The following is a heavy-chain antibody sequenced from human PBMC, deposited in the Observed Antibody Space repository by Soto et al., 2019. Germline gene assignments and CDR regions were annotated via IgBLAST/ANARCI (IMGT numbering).Heavy chain of an antibody. CDR2: INHSGST. D-gene: IGHD3-16*02. CDR3: ARGPYDYVWGSDPPHFDY. Sequence: PSETLSLTCAVYGGSFSCYYWSWIRQPPGKGLEWIGEINHSGSTNYNPSLKSRVTISVDTSKNQFSLKLSSVTAEDTAVYYCARGPYDYVWGSDPPHFDYWGQGTLVTVSS. V-gene: IGHV4-34*01. J-gene: IGHJ4*02. CDR1: GGSFSCYY.